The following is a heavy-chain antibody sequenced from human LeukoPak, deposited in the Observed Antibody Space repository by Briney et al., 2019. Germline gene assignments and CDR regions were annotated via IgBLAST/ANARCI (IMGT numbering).Heavy chain of an antibody. J-gene: IGHJ5*02. Sequence: GGSLRLSCAASGFTFSSYAMSWVRQAPGKGLEWVSAISGSGGSTYYADSVKGWFTISRDNSKNTLYLQMNSLRAEDTAVYYCAKEGPGDYDFWSGYYSNWFDPWGQGTLVTVSS. D-gene: IGHD3-3*01. CDR2: ISGSGGST. V-gene: IGHV3-23*01. CDR1: GFTFSSYA. CDR3: AKEGPGDYDFWSGYYSNWFDP.